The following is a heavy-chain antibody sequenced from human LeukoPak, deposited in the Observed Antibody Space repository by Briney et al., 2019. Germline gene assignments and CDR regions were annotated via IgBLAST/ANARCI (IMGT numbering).Heavy chain of an antibody. CDR2: IYPGDSDT. CDR1: GYSFTSYW. D-gene: IGHD2-8*01. CDR3: ARRRGCTNGVCWNLNWFDP. J-gene: IGHJ5*02. Sequence: GESLKISCKGSGYSFTSYWIGWVRQMPGKGLEWMGIIYPGDSDTRYSPSFQGQVTISADKSISTAYLQWSSLKASDTAMYYCARRRGCTNGVCWNLNWFDPWGQGTLVTVSS. V-gene: IGHV5-51*01.